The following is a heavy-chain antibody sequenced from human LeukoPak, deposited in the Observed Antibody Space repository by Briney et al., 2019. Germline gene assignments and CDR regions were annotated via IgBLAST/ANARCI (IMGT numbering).Heavy chain of an antibody. CDR1: GGSISSYY. D-gene: IGHD3-9*01. CDR3: ARFEGSFDY. CDR2: IHYSGST. J-gene: IGHJ4*02. Sequence: PSETLSLTCTVSGGSISSYYWSWIRQPPGKALEWIGYIHYSGSTNYNPSLKSRVTISVDTSKNQFSLRLTSVTAADTAVYDCARFEGSFDYWGQGTLVTVSS. V-gene: IGHV4-59*01.